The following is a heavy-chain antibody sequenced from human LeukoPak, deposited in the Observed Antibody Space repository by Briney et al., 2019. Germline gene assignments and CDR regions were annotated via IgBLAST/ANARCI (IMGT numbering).Heavy chain of an antibody. CDR2: ISAYNGNT. V-gene: IGHV1-18*01. CDR3: ARAAYGFWSTYSGHYMDV. CDR1: GYTFTSYG. J-gene: IGHJ6*03. D-gene: IGHD3-3*01. Sequence: GASVKVSCKASGYTFTSYGISWVRQAPGQGLEWMGWISAYNGNTNYAQKLQGRVTMTTDTSTSTAYMELRSLRSDDTAVYYCARAAYGFWSTYSGHYMDVWGKGTTVTVSS.